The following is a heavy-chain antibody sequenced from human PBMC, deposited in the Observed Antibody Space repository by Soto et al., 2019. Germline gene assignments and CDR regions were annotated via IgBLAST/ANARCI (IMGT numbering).Heavy chain of an antibody. CDR2: ISAYNGNT. V-gene: IGHV1-18*01. CDR3: ARDLSSSWYYYYMDV. J-gene: IGHJ6*03. CDR1: GYTFTSYG. D-gene: IGHD6-13*01. Sequence: QVQLVQSGAEVKKPGASVKVSCKASGYTFTSYGISWVRQAPGQGLEWMGWISAYNGNTNYAQKLQGRVTMTTDTSTSTGYMELRSLRSDDTAVYYCARDLSSSWYYYYMDVWGKGTTVTVSS.